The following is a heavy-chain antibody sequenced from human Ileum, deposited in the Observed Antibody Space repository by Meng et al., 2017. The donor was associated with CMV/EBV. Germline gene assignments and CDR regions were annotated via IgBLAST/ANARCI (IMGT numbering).Heavy chain of an antibody. Sequence: ASVKVSCKASGYTFTSYDVNWVRQAPGQGLEWVGRMNPSSGDTDYAQKFHDRLTMTRDTSITTAYMELSSMRSEDTAVYYCARTSSSSGRNYYYYGMDVWGQGTTVTGSS. CDR2: MNPSSGDT. CDR1: GYTFTSYD. D-gene: IGHD6-6*01. V-gene: IGHV1-8*01. CDR3: ARTSSSSGRNYYYYGMDV. J-gene: IGHJ6*01.